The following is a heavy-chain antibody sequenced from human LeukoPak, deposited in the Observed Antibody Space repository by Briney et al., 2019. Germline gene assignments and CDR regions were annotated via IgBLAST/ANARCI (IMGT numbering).Heavy chain of an antibody. CDR2: ISAYNGNT. J-gene: IGHJ3*02. CDR3: ARAPPNYGIDAFDI. CDR1: GYTFTSYG. V-gene: IGHV1-18*01. Sequence: ASVKVSCKASGYTFTSYGISWVRQATGQGLEWMGWISAYNGNTNYAQKLQGRVTMTTDTSTSTAYMELRSLRSDDTAVYYCARAPPNYGIDAFDIWGQGTMVTVSS. D-gene: IGHD4/OR15-4a*01.